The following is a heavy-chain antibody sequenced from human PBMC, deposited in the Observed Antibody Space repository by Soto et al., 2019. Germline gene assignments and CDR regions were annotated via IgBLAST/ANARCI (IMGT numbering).Heavy chain of an antibody. J-gene: IGHJ4*02. Sequence: QVQLVESGGGVVQPGRSLRLSCAASGFPFSSYGMHWVRQAPGKGLDWVALISYDGSNKYYADSVKGRFTISRDNSKHTLYLQMSCMRVEDTAVYYCAGGQYYFDYCGQGTLVSVSS. CDR2: ISYDGSNK. CDR3: AGGQYYFDY. V-gene: IGHV3-30*03. CDR1: GFPFSSYG. D-gene: IGHD2-15*01.